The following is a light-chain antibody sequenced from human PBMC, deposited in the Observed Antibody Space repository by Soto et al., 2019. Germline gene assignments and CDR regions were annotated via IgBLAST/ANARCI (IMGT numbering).Light chain of an antibody. Sequence: DIQMTQSPSTLSASVGDRVTITCRASQSISSWLAWYQQKPCKAPKLLIYDASSLESGVPSRFSGSGSGTEFTLTISSLQPDDFATYYCQQYNRAGTISQGTKVEIK. CDR1: QSISSW. V-gene: IGKV1-5*01. CDR2: DAS. J-gene: IGKJ1*01. CDR3: QQYNRAGT.